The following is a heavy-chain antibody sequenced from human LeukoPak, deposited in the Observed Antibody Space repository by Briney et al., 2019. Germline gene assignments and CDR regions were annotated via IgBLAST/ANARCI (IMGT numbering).Heavy chain of an antibody. D-gene: IGHD3-3*01. CDR1: GFSFSVYW. Sequence: PGGSLRLSCAASGFSFSVYWMHWVRQAPGKGPVWVSRIKTDGSITDYADFVKGRFTISRDNAKNTLYLQMNSLRAEDTAVYYCANLYDFWSGSNWFDPWGQGTLVTVSS. J-gene: IGHJ5*02. CDR2: IKTDGSIT. V-gene: IGHV3-74*01. CDR3: ANLYDFWSGSNWFDP.